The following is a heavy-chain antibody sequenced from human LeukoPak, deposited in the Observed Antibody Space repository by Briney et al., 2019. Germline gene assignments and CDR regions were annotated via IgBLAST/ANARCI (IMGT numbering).Heavy chain of an antibody. CDR3: ARDYVPTSIFGVVQSPDGAFDI. CDR2: IIPIFGTA. J-gene: IGHJ3*02. CDR1: GGTFSSYA. V-gene: IGHV1-69*13. Sequence: ASVKVSCKASGGTFSSYAISWVRQAPGQGLEWMGGIIPIFGTANYAQKFQGRVTITADESTSTAYMELSSLRSEDTAVYYCARDYVPTSIFGVVQSPDGAFDIWGQGTMVTVSS. D-gene: IGHD3-3*01.